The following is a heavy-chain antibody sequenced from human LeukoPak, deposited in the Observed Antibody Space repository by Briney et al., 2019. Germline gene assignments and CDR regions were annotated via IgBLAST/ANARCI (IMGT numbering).Heavy chain of an antibody. CDR3: ATSNTVSGYYGMDV. CDR2: IIPILGIA. CDR1: GGTFSSYA. Sequence: SVKVSCKASGGTFSSYAISWVRQAPGQGLEWMGRIIPILGIANYAQKFQGRVTITADKSTSTAYMELSSLRSEDTAGYYCATSNTVSGYYGMDVWGQGTTVTVSS. V-gene: IGHV1-69*04. J-gene: IGHJ6*02. D-gene: IGHD4-4*01.